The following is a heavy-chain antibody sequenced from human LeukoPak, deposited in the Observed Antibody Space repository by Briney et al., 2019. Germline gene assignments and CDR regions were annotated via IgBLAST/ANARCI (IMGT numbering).Heavy chain of an antibody. CDR3: ASHSSSSEYYYYYMDV. CDR1: GYSISSGYY. J-gene: IGHJ6*03. D-gene: IGHD6-6*01. CDR2: IYHSGST. Sequence: PSETLSLTCAVSGYSISSGYYWGWIGQPPGKGLEWIGSIYHSGSTYYNPSLKSRVTISVDTSKNQFSLKLSSVTAADTAVYYCASHSSSSEYYYYYMDVWGKGTTVTVSS. V-gene: IGHV4-38-2*01.